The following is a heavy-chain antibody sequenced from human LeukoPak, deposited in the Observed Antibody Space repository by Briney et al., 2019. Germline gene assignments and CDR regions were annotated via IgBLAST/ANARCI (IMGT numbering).Heavy chain of an antibody. D-gene: IGHD3-16*01. CDR2: IKGTGLTT. J-gene: IGHJ6*03. Sequence: GGSLRLSCAASGFIFSDYYMSWIRQAPGKGPEWVSTIKGTGLTTYYADSVKGRFTISRDNAKNSLFLQMSSLRVDDTAIYYCARAGELRYMDVWGKGTAVTVSS. CDR1: GFIFSDYY. V-gene: IGHV3-11*04. CDR3: ARAGELRYMDV.